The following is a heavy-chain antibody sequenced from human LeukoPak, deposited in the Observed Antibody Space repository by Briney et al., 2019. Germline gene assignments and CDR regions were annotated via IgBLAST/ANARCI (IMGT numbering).Heavy chain of an antibody. J-gene: IGHJ4*02. CDR3: AKDAAGPEY. D-gene: IGHD6-13*01. Sequence: PGGSVRLSCVVSGLTFSSYSMSWVRQAPGKGLDWVSGISASGGDTSYPDSVKGRFTISRDNSKNTLFLQMSSLRVEDTAMYYCAKDAAGPEYWGQGTLGSVSS. CDR2: ISASGGDT. V-gene: IGHV3-23*01. CDR1: GLTFSSYS.